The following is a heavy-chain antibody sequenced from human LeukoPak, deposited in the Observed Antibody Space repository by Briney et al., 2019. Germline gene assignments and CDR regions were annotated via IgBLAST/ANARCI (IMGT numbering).Heavy chain of an antibody. J-gene: IGHJ4*02. CDR2: ISHDGGDE. V-gene: IGHV3-30*03. D-gene: IGHD6-19*01. Sequence: PGGSLRLSCAASGFTFSSYGMHWVRQAPGKGLEWVSLISHDGGDERYADSVKGRFTISRDNSKSTLYLQMNSLRVEDMAVYYCARGNQWLIDYWGQGTQVTVSS. CDR3: ARGNQWLIDY. CDR1: GFTFSSYG.